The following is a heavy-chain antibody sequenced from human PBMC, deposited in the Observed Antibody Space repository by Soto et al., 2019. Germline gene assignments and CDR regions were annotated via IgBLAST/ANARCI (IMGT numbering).Heavy chain of an antibody. CDR2: ISSGGTT. CDR3: AKLGYCSGGTCYLDYYYGADV. Sequence: EVQLLESGGGLVQPGGSLRLCCAASGFSFSRHAMSWVRQAPGKGLEWVSTISSGGTTYYADSVKGRFTISRDNSKNTQSLQMNSLGAEDTAVYYCAKLGYCSGGTCYLDYYYGADVRGQGTTVTVSS. J-gene: IGHJ6*02. D-gene: IGHD2-15*01. V-gene: IGHV3-23*01. CDR1: GFSFSRHA.